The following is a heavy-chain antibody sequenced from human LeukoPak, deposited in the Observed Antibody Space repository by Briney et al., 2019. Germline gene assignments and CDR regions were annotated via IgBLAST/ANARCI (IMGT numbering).Heavy chain of an antibody. Sequence: PSETLSLTCTVSGGSMRSYYWSWIRQPPGKGLEWIGCTYYTGSTNYNPSLKSRVTISVDTSKNQFSLNLTSVTAADTAVYYCARAKSLDYWGQGTLVTVSS. CDR1: GGSMRSYY. V-gene: IGHV4-59*01. CDR3: ARAKSLDY. J-gene: IGHJ4*02. CDR2: TYYTGST.